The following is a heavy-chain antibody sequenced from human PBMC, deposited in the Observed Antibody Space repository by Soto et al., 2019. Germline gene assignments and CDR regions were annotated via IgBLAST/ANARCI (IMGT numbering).Heavy chain of an antibody. D-gene: IGHD4-17*01. CDR1: GGSISSGCYY. J-gene: IGHJ4*02. V-gene: IGHV4-61*01. CDR3: ARRYGDYFDY. CDR2: IYYSGST. Sequence: SETLSLTCPVSGGSISSGCYYWSWIRQHPGKGLEWIGYIYYSGSTNYNPSLKSRVTISVDTSKNQFSLKLSSVTAADTAVYYCARRYGDYFDYWGQGTLVTVSS.